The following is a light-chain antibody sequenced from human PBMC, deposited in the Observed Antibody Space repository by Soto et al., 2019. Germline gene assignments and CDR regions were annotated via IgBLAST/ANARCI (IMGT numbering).Light chain of an antibody. CDR3: QQYNNWPPIT. V-gene: IGKV3-15*01. Sequence: EIVMTQSPATLSVSPGERATLSCRASQSISSKLVWYQQKPGQAPRLLIYGASTRVTGIPARFSGSESGTDFTLTISSLQSEDFAVYYCQQYNNWPPITFGQGARLEIK. CDR2: GAS. J-gene: IGKJ5*01. CDR1: QSISSK.